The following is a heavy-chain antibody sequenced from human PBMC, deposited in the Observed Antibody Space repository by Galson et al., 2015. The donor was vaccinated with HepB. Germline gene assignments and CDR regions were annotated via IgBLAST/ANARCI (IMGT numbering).Heavy chain of an antibody. J-gene: IGHJ4*02. V-gene: IGHV3-30*18. D-gene: IGHD3-22*01. CDR3: AKEGYGYYYDSSGYCDY. CDR2: ISYDGSNK. CDR1: GFTFSSYG. Sequence: SLRLSCAASGFTFSSYGMHWVRQAPGKGLEWVAVISYDGSNKYYADSVKGRFTISRDNSKNTLYLQMNSLRAEDTAVYYCAKEGYGYYYDSSGYCDYWGQGTLVTVSS.